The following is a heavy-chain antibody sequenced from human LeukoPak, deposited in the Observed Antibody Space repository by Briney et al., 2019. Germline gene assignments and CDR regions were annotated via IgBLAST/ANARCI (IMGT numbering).Heavy chain of an antibody. Sequence: GGSLRLSCAASGFTFSSYAMSWVRQAPGKGLEWVSAISGSSGSTYYADSVKGRFTISRDNSKNTLYLQMNSLRAEDTAVYYCAKGVAGSGYFDYWGQGTLVTVSS. CDR2: ISGSSGST. CDR3: AKGVAGSGYFDY. V-gene: IGHV3-23*01. CDR1: GFTFSSYA. J-gene: IGHJ4*02. D-gene: IGHD2-15*01.